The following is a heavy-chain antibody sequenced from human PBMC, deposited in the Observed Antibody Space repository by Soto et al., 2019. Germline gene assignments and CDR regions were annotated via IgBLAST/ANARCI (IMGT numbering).Heavy chain of an antibody. CDR3: ARSSSDYGDDGLSLCY. J-gene: IGHJ4*02. V-gene: IGHV1-18*01. CDR1: GYTFSGYG. Sequence: QVQLVQSGAEVKKPGASVKVSCKASGYTFSGYGINWVRQAPGQGLEWMGWISAYNGNTKYAQKFQGRVTMTTDTSTSTAHMELRSLRSDDTAVYFCARSSSDYGDDGLSLCYWGQGTLVTVSS. CDR2: ISAYNGNT. D-gene: IGHD4-17*01.